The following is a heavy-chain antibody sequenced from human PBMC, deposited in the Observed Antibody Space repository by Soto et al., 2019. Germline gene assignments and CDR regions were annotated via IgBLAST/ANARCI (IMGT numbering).Heavy chain of an antibody. CDR2: IYYSGST. CDR3: ARHPSDFWFDP. CDR1: GGSISSSSYF. D-gene: IGHD2-21*02. Sequence: QLQLQESGPGLVKPSETLSLPCSVSGGSISSSSYFWGWIRQPPGKGLEWIGGIYYSGSTYYNPSLKSRVTVSVDTSKNQFSLKLSSVTAADTAVYYCARHPSDFWFDPWGQGTLVTVSS. J-gene: IGHJ5*02. V-gene: IGHV4-39*01.